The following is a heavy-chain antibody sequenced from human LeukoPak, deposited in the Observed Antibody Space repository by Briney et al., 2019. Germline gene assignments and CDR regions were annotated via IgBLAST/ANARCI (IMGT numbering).Heavy chain of an antibody. CDR3: ARGDWGDDAFDI. Sequence: PSETLSLTCTVSGGSISSYYWSWIRPPPGKGAEWIGYIYYSGSTNYNLSLKSRVTISVDTPKNQFSLKLSSVTAADTAVYYCARGDWGDDAFDIWGQGTMVTVSS. V-gene: IGHV4-59*01. CDR2: IYYSGST. J-gene: IGHJ3*02. CDR1: GGSISSYY. D-gene: IGHD3-16*01.